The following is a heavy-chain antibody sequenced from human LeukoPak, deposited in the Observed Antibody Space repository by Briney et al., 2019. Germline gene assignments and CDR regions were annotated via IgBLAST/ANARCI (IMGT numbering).Heavy chain of an antibody. D-gene: IGHD3-22*01. V-gene: IGHV3-11*01. J-gene: IGHJ4*02. Sequence: PGGSLRLSCAASGFTFSDYYMSWIRQAPGKGLEWVSYISSSGSTIYYADSVKGRFTISRDNAKNSLYLQMNSLRAEDTALYYCARAYYDSSGYYFDYWGQGTLVTVSS. CDR2: ISSSGSTI. CDR3: ARAYYDSSGYYFDY. CDR1: GFTFSDYY.